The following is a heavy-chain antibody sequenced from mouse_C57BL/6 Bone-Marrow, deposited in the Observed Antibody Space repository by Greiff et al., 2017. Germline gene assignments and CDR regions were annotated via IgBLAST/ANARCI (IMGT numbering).Heavy chain of an antibody. CDR1: GFSLTSYG. CDR3: ARNQGNNWAWFAY. Sequence: VKLQESGPGLVQPSQSLSITCTVSGFSLTSYGVHWVRQSPGKGLEWLGVIWSGGSTDYNAAFISRLSISKDNSKSQVFFKMNSLQADDTAIYYCARNQGNNWAWFAYWGQGTLVTVSA. J-gene: IGHJ3*01. V-gene: IGHV2-2*01. D-gene: IGHD4-1*01. CDR2: IWSGGST.